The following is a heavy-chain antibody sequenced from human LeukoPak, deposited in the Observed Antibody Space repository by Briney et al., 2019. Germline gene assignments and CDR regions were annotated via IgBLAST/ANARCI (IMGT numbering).Heavy chain of an antibody. CDR1: GGSISSYY. CDR2: IYYSGST. D-gene: IGHD4-17*01. CDR3: ARRSTVTTFDY. J-gene: IGHJ4*02. V-gene: IGHV4-59*12. Sequence: SETLSLTCTVSGGSISSYYWSWIRQPPGKGLEWIGNIYYSGSTNYNPSLKSRVTMSVDKSKNQFSLKLNSVTAADTAVYYCARRSTVTTFDYWGQGTLVTASS.